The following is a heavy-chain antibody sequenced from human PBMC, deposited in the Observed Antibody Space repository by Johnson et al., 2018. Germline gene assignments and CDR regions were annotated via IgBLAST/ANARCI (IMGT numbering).Heavy chain of an antibody. CDR1: GFTFSSYG. V-gene: IGHV3-33*06. CDR2: IWYDGSNK. J-gene: IGHJ3*02. D-gene: IGHD2-15*01. CDR3: AKSRRMVVVVAAPDI. Sequence: VQLVESGGGVVQPGRSLRLSCAASGFTFSSYGMHWVRQAPGKGLEWVAVIWYDGSNKYYADSVKGRFTISRDNSKNTLYLQMNSLRAEDTAVYYCAKSRRMVVVVAAPDIWGQGTMVAVSS.